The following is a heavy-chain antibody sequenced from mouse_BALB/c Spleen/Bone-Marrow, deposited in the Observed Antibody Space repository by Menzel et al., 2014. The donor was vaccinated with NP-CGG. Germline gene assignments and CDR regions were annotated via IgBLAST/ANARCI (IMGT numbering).Heavy chain of an antibody. D-gene: IGHD2-1*01. Sequence: VQLQESGAELVRPGSSVKISCKASGYAFSSYWMNWVKQRPGQGLEWIGQVYPGDGYTNYSGKFKGKATLTADESSSTAYMQLSSLTSEDSAVYFCAFGNYDFDYWGQGTTLTVSS. CDR3: AFGNYDFDY. CDR1: GYAFSSYW. CDR2: VYPGDGYT. J-gene: IGHJ2*01. V-gene: IGHV1-80*01.